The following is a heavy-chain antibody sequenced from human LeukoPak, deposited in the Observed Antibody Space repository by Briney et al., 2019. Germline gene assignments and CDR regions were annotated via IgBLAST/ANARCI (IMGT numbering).Heavy chain of an antibody. CDR3: ARGASSGYYYVRERGYYFDY. Sequence: SETLSLTCAVYGGSFSGYYGSWIRQPPGKGLEWIGEINHSGSTNYNPSLKSRITISVDTSKNHFSLKMRSVTAADTAVYYCARGASSGYYYVRERGYYFDYWGQGTLVTVSS. D-gene: IGHD3-22*01. J-gene: IGHJ4*02. CDR1: GGSFSGYY. V-gene: IGHV4-34*01. CDR2: INHSGST.